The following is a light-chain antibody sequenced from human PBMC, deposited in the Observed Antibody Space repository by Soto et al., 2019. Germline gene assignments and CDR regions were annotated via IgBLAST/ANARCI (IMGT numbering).Light chain of an antibody. V-gene: IGKV1-39*01. CDR1: QSVSTY. CDR3: QQSYSTLLT. J-gene: IGKJ4*02. Sequence: DIQMTQSPSSLCTSVGDRVTITCRPSQSVSTYLHWYQQKPEKAPKLLIYAASILQSGVPSRFSGNGSGTDFTLTISSLQTEDFATYYCQQSYSTLLTFGGGNKVEIK. CDR2: AAS.